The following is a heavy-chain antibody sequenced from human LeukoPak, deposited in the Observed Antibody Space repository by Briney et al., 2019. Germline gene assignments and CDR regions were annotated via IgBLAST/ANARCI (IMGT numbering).Heavy chain of an antibody. V-gene: IGHV1-8*02. Sequence: ASVKVSCKASGYTFTSYGISWVRQAPGQGLEWMGWMNPNSGNTGYAQKFQGRVTMTRNTSISTAYMELSSLRSEDTAVYYCARGYRSSGWYSGYWGQGTLVTVSS. CDR2: MNPNSGNT. CDR1: GYTFTSYG. CDR3: ARGYRSSGWYSGY. D-gene: IGHD6-19*01. J-gene: IGHJ4*02.